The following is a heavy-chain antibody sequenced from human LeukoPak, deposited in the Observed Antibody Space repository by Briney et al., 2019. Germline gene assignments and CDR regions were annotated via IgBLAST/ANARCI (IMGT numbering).Heavy chain of an antibody. CDR2: INPIGGTT. CDR3: ARRRELLGYYFDY. D-gene: IGHD1-26*01. V-gene: IGHV1-46*01. J-gene: IGHJ4*02. CDR1: GYTFTSYY. Sequence: GASVKASCKTSGYTFTSYYIHWMRQAPGQGPEWMGIINPIGGTTDYAQKFQGRVTMTRDTSTSIVYMELSSLSPEDTAVYYCARRRELLGYYFDYWGQGTLVTVSS.